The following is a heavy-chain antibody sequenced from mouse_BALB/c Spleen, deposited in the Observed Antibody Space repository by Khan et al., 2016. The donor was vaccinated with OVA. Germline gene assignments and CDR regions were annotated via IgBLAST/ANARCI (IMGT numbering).Heavy chain of an antibody. CDR3: IREDFDY. Sequence: QVQLQQSGAELVRPGASVKLSCKASGYTFTNYWINWVKQRPGQGLEWIGNIYPSDSYTNYNQKFKDKATLTVDKSSSTAYMQLSSPASEDSAVYYGIREDFDYWGQGTTLTVSS. CDR1: GYTFTNYW. J-gene: IGHJ2*01. CDR2: IYPSDSYT. V-gene: IGHV1-69*02.